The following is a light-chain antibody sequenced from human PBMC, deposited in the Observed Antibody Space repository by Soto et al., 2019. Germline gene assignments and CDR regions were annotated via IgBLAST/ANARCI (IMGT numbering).Light chain of an antibody. J-gene: IGLJ3*02. V-gene: IGLV1-40*01. CDR1: SSNIGARFD. CDR3: QSYDSSLSGSV. CDR2: DNN. Sequence: QSVLTQPPSVSGAPGQRVTISCTGSSSNIGARFDVHWYQQLPGTAPKLLIYDNNDRPSGVPDRFSGSKSGTSASLAITGLQAEDEADYYCQSYDSSLSGSVSGGGTKLTVL.